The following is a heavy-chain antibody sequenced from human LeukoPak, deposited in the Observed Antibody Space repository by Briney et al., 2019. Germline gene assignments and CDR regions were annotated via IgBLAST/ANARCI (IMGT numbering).Heavy chain of an antibody. D-gene: IGHD3-3*01. CDR3: ARVYYDFWSGYYGRGEKVDFDY. CDR1: GGTFSSYA. V-gene: IGHV1-18*01. CDR2: ISAYNGNT. J-gene: IGHJ4*02. Sequence: ASVKVSCKASGGTFSSYAISWVRQAPGQGLEWMGWISAYNGNTNYAQKLQGRVTMTTDTSTSTAYMELRSLRSDDTAVYYCARVYYDFWSGYYGRGEKVDFDYWGQGTLVTVSS.